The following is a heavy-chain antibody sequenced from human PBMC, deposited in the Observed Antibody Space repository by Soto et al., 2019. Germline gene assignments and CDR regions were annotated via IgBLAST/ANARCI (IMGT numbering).Heavy chain of an antibody. CDR1: GGSISSSNYY. CDR2: IHYTGST. V-gene: IGHV4-39*01. CDR3: VKKSLYLQMDSLRDEDTAVYYCASIIVGTTPGH. D-gene: IGHD1-26*01. Sequence: SETLSLTCSVSGGSISSSNYYRAWIRQPPGKGLEWIGSIHYTGSTYYNPSLKSRVTISVDTSKNQFSLKLSSVKGRFTISRDNVKKSLYLQMDSLRDEDTAVYYCASIIVGTTPGHWGQGTLVTVSS. J-gene: IGHJ4*02.